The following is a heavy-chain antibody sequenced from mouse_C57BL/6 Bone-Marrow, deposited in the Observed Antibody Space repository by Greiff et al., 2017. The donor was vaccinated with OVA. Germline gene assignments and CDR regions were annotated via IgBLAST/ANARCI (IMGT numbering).Heavy chain of an antibody. V-gene: IGHV1-81*01. CDR2: IYPRSGNT. CDR3: ARSRGYGSSPYYFDY. Sequence: VKLQQSGAELARPGASVKLSCKASGYTFTSYGISWVKQRTGQGLEWIGEIYPRSGNTYYNEKFKGQATLTADKSSSTAYMELRSLTSEDSAVYFCARSRGYGSSPYYFDYWGQGTTLTVSS. D-gene: IGHD1-1*01. CDR1: GYTFTSYG. J-gene: IGHJ2*01.